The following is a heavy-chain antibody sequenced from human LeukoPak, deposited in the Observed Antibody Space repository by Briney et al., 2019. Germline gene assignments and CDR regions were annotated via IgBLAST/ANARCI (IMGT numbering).Heavy chain of an antibody. CDR2: ISYDGSNK. D-gene: IGHD1-26*01. CDR3: ARPLTSGSYSFDY. Sequence: PGGSLRLSCAASGFTFSSYAMHWVRQAPGKGLEWVAVISYDGSNKYYADSVKGRFTISRDNSKNTLYLQMDSLRVEDTAVYYCARPLTSGSYSFDYWGQGTLVTVSS. J-gene: IGHJ4*02. CDR1: GFTFSSYA. V-gene: IGHV3-30-3*01.